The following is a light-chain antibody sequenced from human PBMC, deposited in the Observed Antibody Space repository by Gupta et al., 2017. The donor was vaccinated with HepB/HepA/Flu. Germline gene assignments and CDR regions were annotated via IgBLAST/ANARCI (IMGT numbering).Light chain of an antibody. CDR2: GAS. V-gene: IGKV3-15*01. CDR3: KQYNNWRN. J-gene: IGKJ2*02. Sequence: IVMTQSPATLSVSPGERATPSCRASQSVSDNLDWYQQKPGQAPRLLIYGASTRASGIPDRFSGSGSGTEFTLTSSSLQSEEFAVYYRKQYNNWRNCGQGTKMEIK. CDR1: QSVSDN.